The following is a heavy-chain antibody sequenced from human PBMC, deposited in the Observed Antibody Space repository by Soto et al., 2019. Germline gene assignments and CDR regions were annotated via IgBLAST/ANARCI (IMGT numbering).Heavy chain of an antibody. V-gene: IGHV3-74*01. CDR2: IYSDGSTT. D-gene: IGHD1-26*01. CDR3: ARVGVGAYHFDY. J-gene: IGHJ4*02. CDR1: GFTFSSYW. Sequence: VQLVESGGGLVQPGGSLRLSCAASGFTFSSYWMHWVRQAPGKGLVWVSRIYSDGSTTSYADSVKGRFAISRDNANNTLYLQMNSLRAEDTAVYYCARVGVGAYHFDYWGQGTVVTVPS.